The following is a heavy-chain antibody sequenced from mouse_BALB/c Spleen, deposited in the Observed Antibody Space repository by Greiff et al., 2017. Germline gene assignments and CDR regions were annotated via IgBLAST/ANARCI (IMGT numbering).Heavy chain of an antibody. V-gene: IGHV5-12-2*01. CDR3: ARHYYFDD. Sequence: EVKLMESGGGLVQPGGSLKLSCAASGFTFSSYTMSWVRQTPEKRLEWVAYISNGGGSTYYPDTVKGRFTISRDNAKNTLYLQMSSLKSEDTAMYYCARHYYFDDWGQGTTLTVSS. CDR2: ISNGGGST. CDR1: GFTFSSYT. J-gene: IGHJ2*01.